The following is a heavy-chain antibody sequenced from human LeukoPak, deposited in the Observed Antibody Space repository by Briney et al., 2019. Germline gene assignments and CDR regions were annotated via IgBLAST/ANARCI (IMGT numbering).Heavy chain of an antibody. CDR1: WLTFRHYG. CDR2: VWYDGTNK. CDR3: GRETASKRGKLDF. D-gene: IGHD4-11*01. V-gene: IGHV3-33*01. Sequence: GGSLRLSCTACWLTFRHYGMHGVRQAPGRGLEWVAGVWYDGTNKYYADSVKGRFTISRDNSRNTLYLQMNSLRVEDTAMYSCGRETASKRGKLDFWPQGTLVTVSS. J-gene: IGHJ4*02.